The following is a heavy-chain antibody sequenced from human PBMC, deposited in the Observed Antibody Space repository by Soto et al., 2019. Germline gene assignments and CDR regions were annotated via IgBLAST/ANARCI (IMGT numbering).Heavy chain of an antibody. CDR3: AREYSSSWFMNNYYYYGMDV. V-gene: IGHV4-39*01. J-gene: IGHJ6*02. D-gene: IGHD6-13*01. CDR2: IYYSGST. Sequence: TSETLSLTCTVSGGSISSSSYYWGWIRQPPGKGLEWIGSIYYSGSTYYNPSLKSRVTISVDTSKNQFSLKLSSVTAADTAVYYCAREYSSSWFMNNYYYYGMDVWGQGTTVTVSS. CDR1: GGSISSSSYY.